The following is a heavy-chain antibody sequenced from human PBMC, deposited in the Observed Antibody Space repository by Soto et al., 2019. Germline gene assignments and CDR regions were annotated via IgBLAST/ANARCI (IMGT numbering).Heavy chain of an antibody. CDR1: GYAFINYY. V-gene: IGHV1-46*01. J-gene: IGHJ5*02. Sequence: ASVKVSCKASGYAFINYYIHWVRQAPGQGLEWMAIINPMGGSTNYAQEFQGRVTLTSDTSTSTVYMELSSLRFEDTALFYCARDLAAGDLWGQGTLVTVSS. CDR3: ARDLAAGDL. CDR2: INPMGGST. D-gene: IGHD6-13*01.